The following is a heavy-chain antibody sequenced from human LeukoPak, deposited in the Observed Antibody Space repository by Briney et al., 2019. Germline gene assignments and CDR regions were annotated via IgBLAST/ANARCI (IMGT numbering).Heavy chain of an antibody. D-gene: IGHD6-13*01. CDR2: ISSSGSTI. V-gene: IGHV3-11*01. CDR1: GFTFSDYY. CDR3: ARVRGASSPEYFQH. J-gene: IGHJ1*01. Sequence: PGGSLRLSCAASGFTFSDYYMSWIRQAPGKGLEWVSYISSSGSTIYYADSVKGRFTISRDNAKNSLYLQENSLRAEDTAVYYCARVRGASSPEYFQHWGQGTLVTVSS.